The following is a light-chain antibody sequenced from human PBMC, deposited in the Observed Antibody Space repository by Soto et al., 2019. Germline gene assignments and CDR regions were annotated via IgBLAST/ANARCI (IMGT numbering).Light chain of an antibody. J-gene: IGLJ1*01. CDR2: EVS. Sequence: QSVLTQPPSVSGSPGQSVTISCTGTSSDVGNYNRVSWYQQPPGTAPKLMIYEVSNRPSGVSDRFSGSKSGNTASLTISGLQAEDEADYYCSSYTNNRTYVFGTG. V-gene: IGLV2-18*02. CDR3: SSYTNNRTYV. CDR1: SSDVGNYNR.